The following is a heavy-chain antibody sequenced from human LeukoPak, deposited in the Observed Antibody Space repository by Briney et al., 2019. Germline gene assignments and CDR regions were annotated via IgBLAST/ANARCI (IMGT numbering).Heavy chain of an antibody. Sequence: GGSLRLSCAASGFTFSSYAMHWVRQAPGKGLEWVAVISYDGSNKYYADSVKGRFTISRDNSKNTLYLQMNSLRAEDTAVYYCARMTGVTPYYFDYWGQGTLVTVSS. CDR1: GFTFSSYA. V-gene: IGHV3-30*04. CDR3: ARMTGVTPYYFDY. CDR2: ISYDGSNK. D-gene: IGHD4-17*01. J-gene: IGHJ4*02.